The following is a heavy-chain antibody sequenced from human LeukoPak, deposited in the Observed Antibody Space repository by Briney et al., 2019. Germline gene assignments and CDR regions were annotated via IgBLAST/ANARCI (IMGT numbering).Heavy chain of an antibody. V-gene: IGHV1-69*04. D-gene: IGHD3-10*01. CDR3: ARGTLPDYYYNGMDV. CDR1: GGTFSSYA. J-gene: IGHJ6*02. CDR2: IIPILGIA. Sequence: SVKVSCKASGGTFSSYAISWVRQAPGQGLEWMGRIIPILGIANYAQKFQGRVTITADKSTSTAYMELSSLRSEDTAVYYCARGTLPDYYYNGMDVWGQGTTVTVSS.